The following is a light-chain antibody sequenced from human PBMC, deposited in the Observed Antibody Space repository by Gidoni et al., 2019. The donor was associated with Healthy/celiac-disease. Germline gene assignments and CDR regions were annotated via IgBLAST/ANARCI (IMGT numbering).Light chain of an antibody. CDR1: SSDVGSYNL. Sequence: QSALTQPASVSGSPGQSITISCTGTSSDVGSYNLVSWYQQHPGKDPKLMIYEVSTRPSGVSNRFSGSKSGNTASLTISGLQAEDEADYYCCSYACCRVFGGGTKLTVL. V-gene: IGLV2-23*02. J-gene: IGLJ3*02. CDR2: EVS. CDR3: CSYACCRV.